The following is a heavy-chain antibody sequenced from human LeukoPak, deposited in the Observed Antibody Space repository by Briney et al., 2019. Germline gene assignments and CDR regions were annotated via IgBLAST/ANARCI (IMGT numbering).Heavy chain of an antibody. V-gene: IGHV3-7*03. D-gene: IGHD3-22*01. CDR2: IKQDGSEK. J-gene: IGHJ4*02. CDR3: ARDPMYYYDSSAAY. Sequence: GGSLRLSCVASGFTFSNYWMSWVRQAPGKGLEWVANIKQDGSEKYYVDSVKGRFTISRDNAKNSLYLQMNSLRAEDTAVYYCARDPMYYYDSSAAYWGQGTLVTVSS. CDR1: GFTFSNYW.